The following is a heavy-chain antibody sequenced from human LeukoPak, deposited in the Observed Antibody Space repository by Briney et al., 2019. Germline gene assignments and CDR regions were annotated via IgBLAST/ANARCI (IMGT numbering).Heavy chain of an antibody. CDR1: GFTFSSYA. CDR2: ILDSGYST. J-gene: IGHJ6*03. V-gene: IGHV3-23*01. D-gene: IGHD3-16*01. Sequence: GSLRLSCAASGFTFSSYAMSWVRQAPGKGLEWVSGILDSGYSTYYANSVKGRFTISRDNSNNTLYLQMNSLRAEDTAVYYCAKLGGHPLHNYYVGVWGKGTTVAVSS. CDR3: AKLGGHPLHNYYVGV.